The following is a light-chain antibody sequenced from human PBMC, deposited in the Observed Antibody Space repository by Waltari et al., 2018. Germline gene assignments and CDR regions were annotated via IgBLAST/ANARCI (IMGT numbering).Light chain of an antibody. J-gene: IGKJ4*01. CDR1: QSVDRY. Sequence: ETVLTQSPAPLSLSPGERATLSCRASQSVDRYLAWYQQKPGQAPRLLIYDTSNRATGTPARFSGSGSGTDFTLTISSLEPEDFAVYYCQQRKNWPPLTFGGGTKVESK. V-gene: IGKV3-11*01. CDR3: QQRKNWPPLT. CDR2: DTS.